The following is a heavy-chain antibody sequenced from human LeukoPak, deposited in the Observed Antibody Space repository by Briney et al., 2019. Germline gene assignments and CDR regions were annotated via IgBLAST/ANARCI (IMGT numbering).Heavy chain of an antibody. V-gene: IGHV4-39*07. CDR1: GGSISSSGYY. J-gene: IGHJ6*03. Sequence: SETLSLTCTVSGGSISSSGYYWVWIRQPPGKGLEWIGSIYYTGSTYYNPSLRSRVTISVDTSKNQFSLKLTSVTAADTAVYYCARGIGYYYYMDVWGKGTTVTISS. D-gene: IGHD2-21*01. CDR2: IYYTGST. CDR3: ARGIGYYYYMDV.